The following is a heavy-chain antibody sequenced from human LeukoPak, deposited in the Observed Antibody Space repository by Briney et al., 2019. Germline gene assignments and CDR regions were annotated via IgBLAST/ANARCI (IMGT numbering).Heavy chain of an antibody. V-gene: IGHV3-9*01. CDR2: ISWNSGSI. CDR3: AKSGRYSSGWYYFDY. J-gene: IGHJ4*02. D-gene: IGHD6-19*01. Sequence: GRSLRLSCAASGFTFDDYAMHWVRQAPGKSLEWVSGISWNSGSIGYADSVKGRFTISRDNAKNSLYLQMNSLRAEDTALYYCAKSGRYSSGWYYFDYWGQGTLVTVSS. CDR1: GFTFDDYA.